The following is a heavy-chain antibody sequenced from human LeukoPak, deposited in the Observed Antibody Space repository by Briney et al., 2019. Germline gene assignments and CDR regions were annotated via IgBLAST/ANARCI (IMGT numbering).Heavy chain of an antibody. V-gene: IGHV3-23*01. D-gene: IGHD3-3*01. CDR2: ISGSGGNT. CDR3: AKAGSGYYYYYGMDV. J-gene: IGHJ6*02. CDR1: GFTFSSYA. Sequence: GGSLRLSCAASGFTFSSYAMSWVRQAPGKGLEWVSAISGSGGNTYYADSVKGRFTISRDNSKNTLYLQMNSLRAEDTAVYYCAKAGSGYYYYYGMDVWGQGTTVTVSS.